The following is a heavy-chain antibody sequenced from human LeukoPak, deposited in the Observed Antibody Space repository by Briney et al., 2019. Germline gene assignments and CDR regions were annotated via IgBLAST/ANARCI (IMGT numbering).Heavy chain of an antibody. CDR2: INHSGST. CDR3: ARTQDTAMVDY. V-gene: IGHV4-34*01. J-gene: IGHJ4*02. Sequence: PSETLPLTCAVYGGSFSGYYWSWIRQPPGKGLEWIGEINHSGSTNYNPSLKSRVTISVDTSKNQFSLKLSSVTAADTAVYYCARTQDTAMVDYWGQGTLVTVSS. CDR1: GGSFSGYY. D-gene: IGHD5-18*01.